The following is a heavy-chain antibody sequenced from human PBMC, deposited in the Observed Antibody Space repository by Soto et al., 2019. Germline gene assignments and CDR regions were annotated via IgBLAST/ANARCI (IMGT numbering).Heavy chain of an antibody. Sequence: GVLRLSCAASGFTFENFGMSWVRQARGKGLEWISSISGSGLNKYYADSVKGRFTISRDNSKNTVYLELSNLRAEDTAVYHCAKNQGVELVPLATVDWFDPWGQGSVVTVSS. CDR1: GFTFENFG. CDR2: ISGSGLNK. V-gene: IGHV3-23*01. CDR3: AKNQGVELVPLATVDWFDP. J-gene: IGHJ5*02. D-gene: IGHD1-26*01.